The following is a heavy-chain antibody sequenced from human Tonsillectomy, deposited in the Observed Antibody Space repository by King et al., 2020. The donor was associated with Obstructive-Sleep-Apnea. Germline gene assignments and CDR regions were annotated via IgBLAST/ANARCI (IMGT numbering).Heavy chain of an antibody. J-gene: IGHJ6*02. D-gene: IGHD3-22*01. CDR1: GGTFIRYA. V-gene: IGHV1-69*09. CDR3: AREPQWLMDI. Sequence: QLVQSGAEVKKPGSSVKVSCKASGGTFIRYAISWVRQAPGQGLEWMGRIIPVLGISNYAQKFQGRVSLTADKSTSTAYMELSSLRSEETAVYYCAREPQWLMDIWGQGTTVTVSS. CDR2: IIPVLGIS.